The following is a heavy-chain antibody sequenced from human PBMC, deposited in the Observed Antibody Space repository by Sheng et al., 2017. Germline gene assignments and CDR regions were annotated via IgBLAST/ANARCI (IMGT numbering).Heavy chain of an antibody. Sequence: QVQLQESGPGLVKPSETLSLTCTVSGYSISSGYYWAWIRQPPGNGLEWIESMSQSGSTYYNSSLKSRVTISVDTSKNQFSLNLSSVTAADTAVYYCARMYGPRHFDYWGQGNPGPPSPQ. J-gene: IGHJ4*02. V-gene: IGHV4-38-2*02. CDR1: GYSISSGYY. D-gene: IGHD2-8*01. CDR3: ARMYGPRHFDY. CDR2: MSQSGST.